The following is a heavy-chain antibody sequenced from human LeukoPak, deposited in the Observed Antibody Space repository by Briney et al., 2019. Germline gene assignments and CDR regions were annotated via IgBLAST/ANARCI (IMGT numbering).Heavy chain of an antibody. Sequence: GGSLRLSCAAPGFTFSRYWMHWVRHAPGKGLVWVSRINEGGSTTSYADSVKGRFTISRDNVKNTLYLQMNGLRAEDTAVYYCARGGLEPVDYWGQGTLVTVSS. J-gene: IGHJ4*02. CDR2: INEGGSTT. D-gene: IGHD1-14*01. CDR3: ARGGLEPVDY. CDR1: GFTFSRYW. V-gene: IGHV3-74*01.